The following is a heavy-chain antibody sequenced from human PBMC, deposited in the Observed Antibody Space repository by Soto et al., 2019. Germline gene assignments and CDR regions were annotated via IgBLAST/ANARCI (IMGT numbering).Heavy chain of an antibody. J-gene: IGHJ5*02. Sequence: SVKVSCKASGYTFTSYGISWVRQAPGQGLEWMGGIIPIFGTANYAQKFQGRVTITADESTSTAYMELSSLRSEDTAVYYCARDQVRFDPWGQGTLVTDSS. V-gene: IGHV1-69*13. CDR2: IIPIFGTA. CDR3: ARDQVRFDP. CDR1: GYTFTSYG.